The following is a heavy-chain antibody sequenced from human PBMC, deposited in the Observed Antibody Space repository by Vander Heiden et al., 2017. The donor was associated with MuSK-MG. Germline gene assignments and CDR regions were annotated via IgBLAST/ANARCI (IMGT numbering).Heavy chain of an antibody. CDR1: GFTFDTYA. CDR3: AKVGSMSGTTFWKDY. CDR2: ISDSGGST. V-gene: IGHV3-23*01. D-gene: IGHD1-1*01. J-gene: IGHJ4*02. Sequence: EVQLLESGGGLVQPGGSLGLSCAASGFTFDTYAMSWVRQAPGKGLEWVSGISDSGGSTYYADSLKGRFTISRDNSKNTLYLQMNSLRVEDTAVYYCAKVGSMSGTTFWKDYWGQGTLVTVFS.